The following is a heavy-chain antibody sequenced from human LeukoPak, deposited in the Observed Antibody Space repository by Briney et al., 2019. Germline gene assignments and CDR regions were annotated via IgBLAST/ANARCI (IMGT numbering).Heavy chain of an antibody. CDR3: ARGPTYYYDSSGYYYRTREFGY. V-gene: IGHV4-34*01. D-gene: IGHD3-22*01. CDR1: GGSFSGYY. CDR2: INHSGST. J-gene: IGHJ4*02. Sequence: SETLSLTCAVYGGSFSGYYWSWIRQPPGKGLEWIGEINHSGSTNYNPSLKSRVTISVDTSENQFSLKLSSVTAADTAVYYCARGPTYYYDSSGYYYRTREFGYWGQGTLVTVSS.